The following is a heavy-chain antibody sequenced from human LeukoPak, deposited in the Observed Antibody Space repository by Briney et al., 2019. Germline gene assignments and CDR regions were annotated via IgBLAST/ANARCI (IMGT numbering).Heavy chain of an antibody. Sequence: SETLSLTCTVPGGSISSYYWSWIRQPPGKGLEWSGYIYYSGSTNYNPSLKSRVTISVDTSKNQFSLKLSSVTAADTAVYYCARGYSGYDAFDIWGQGTMVTVSS. J-gene: IGHJ3*02. CDR1: GGSISSYY. V-gene: IGHV4-59*01. CDR2: IYYSGST. CDR3: ARGYSGYDAFDI. D-gene: IGHD5-12*01.